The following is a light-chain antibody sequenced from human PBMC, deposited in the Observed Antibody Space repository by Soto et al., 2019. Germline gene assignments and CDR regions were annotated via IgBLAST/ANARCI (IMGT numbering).Light chain of an antibody. J-gene: IGKJ1*01. CDR3: QQYHIFWT. V-gene: IGKV1-5*03. CDR1: QSISSW. CDR2: KAS. Sequence: DIQMTQSPSTLSASVGDRVTITCRASQSISSWLAWYQQKPGKAPNLLIYKASTLESGVPSRFSGSGSGTEFTLTISSLQPDDFATYYCQQYHIFWTFGQGTKVDIK.